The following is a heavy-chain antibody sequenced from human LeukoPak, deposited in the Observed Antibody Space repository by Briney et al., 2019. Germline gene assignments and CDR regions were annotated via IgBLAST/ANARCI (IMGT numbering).Heavy chain of an antibody. V-gene: IGHV4-4*09. Sequence: SETLSLTCTVSGGSISSYYWSWIRQPPGKGLEWIGYIYTSGGTNYNPSLKSRVTISVDTSKNQFSLKLSSVTAADTAVYYCARLISGYHDYWGQGTLVTVSS. CDR3: ARLISGYHDY. CDR1: GGSISSYY. J-gene: IGHJ4*02. CDR2: IYTSGGT. D-gene: IGHD3-22*01.